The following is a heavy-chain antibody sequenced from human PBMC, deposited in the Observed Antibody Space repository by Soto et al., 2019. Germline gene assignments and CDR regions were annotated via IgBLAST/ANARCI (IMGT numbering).Heavy chain of an antibody. D-gene: IGHD3-16*01. J-gene: IGHJ6*02. Sequence: SETLSLTCAVYGGSFNTYYWSWIRQPPGKGLEWIGEINHSGSTNYNPSLKSRVTISVDTSKNQFSLKLTSVTVADTALYYCARLGFGATHGLVDVWGQETRVTV. CDR2: INHSGST. CDR1: GGSFNTYY. CDR3: ARLGFGATHGLVDV. V-gene: IGHV4-34*01.